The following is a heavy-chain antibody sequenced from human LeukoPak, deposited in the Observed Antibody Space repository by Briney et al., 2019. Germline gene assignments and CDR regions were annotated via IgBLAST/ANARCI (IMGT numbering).Heavy chain of an antibody. CDR2: IVSSGSTI. J-gene: IGHJ3*02. Sequence: GGSLRVSCAASGFSFSTYEMNWVRQAPGKGLEWVSYIVSSGSTIYYADSAKGRFSISRDNAKNSLFLQMNSLRAEDTAVYYCARGGYCSGGICYYLNAFDIWGQGTKVTVSS. V-gene: IGHV3-48*03. CDR1: GFSFSTYE. D-gene: IGHD2-15*01. CDR3: ARGGYCSGGICYYLNAFDI.